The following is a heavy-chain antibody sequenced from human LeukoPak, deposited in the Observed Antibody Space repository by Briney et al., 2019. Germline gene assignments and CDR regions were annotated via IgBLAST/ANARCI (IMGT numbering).Heavy chain of an antibody. CDR3: AKGNRGYSRSWYDY. CDR2: ICGSGATT. D-gene: IGHD6-13*01. V-gene: IGHV3-23*01. Sequence: VGALRLPLASSLFSLSGYAMSSVRQAPGRGLEGVSSICGSGATTYYADSVTGRFTISRDNSKDTEYLQLNTPRAEDTGVYYCAKGNRGYSRSWYDYWGKGTIVTVSS. CDR1: LFSLSGYA. J-gene: IGHJ4*02.